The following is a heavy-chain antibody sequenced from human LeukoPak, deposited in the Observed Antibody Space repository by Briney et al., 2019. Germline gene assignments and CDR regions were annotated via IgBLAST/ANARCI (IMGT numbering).Heavy chain of an antibody. Sequence: ASVKVSCKAAGYTFTAYYMHWVRQAPGQGLEWMGWVTPNSGGTNYAQKFQGRVTMTRDTSISTAYMELSRLRSDDTAVYYCARGTTVIQTLDYWGQGTLVTVSS. CDR3: ARGTTVIQTLDY. V-gene: IGHV1-2*02. CDR1: GYTFTAYY. D-gene: IGHD4-17*01. CDR2: VTPNSGGT. J-gene: IGHJ4*02.